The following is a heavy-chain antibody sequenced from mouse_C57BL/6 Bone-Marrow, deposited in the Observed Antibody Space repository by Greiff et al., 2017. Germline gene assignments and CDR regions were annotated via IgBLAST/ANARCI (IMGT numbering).Heavy chain of an antibody. D-gene: IGHD3-2*02. Sequence: EVKVEESGGGLVQPGGSMKLSCVASGFTFSNYWMNWVRQSPEKGLEWVAQIRLKSDNYATHYAESVKGRFTISRDDSKSSVYLQMNNLRAEDTGIYYCTERSSGYPFAYWGQGTLVTVSA. CDR1: GFTFSNYW. J-gene: IGHJ3*01. V-gene: IGHV6-3*01. CDR3: TERSSGYPFAY. CDR2: IRLKSDNYAT.